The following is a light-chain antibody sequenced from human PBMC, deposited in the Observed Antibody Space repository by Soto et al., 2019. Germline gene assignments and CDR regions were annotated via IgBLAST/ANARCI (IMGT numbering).Light chain of an antibody. CDR3: QHYDGSPRT. J-gene: IGKJ2*01. CDR2: DVF. Sequence: ETVLTQSPGTVSLSPGERATLSCTTSQSVRSNYLAWYPQKPGQAPRLCIYDVFSRATGIPDRFSGSGSGTDFTLTISGLEPEDSEVYYCQHYDGSPRTFGQGTKLEI. V-gene: IGKV3-20*01. CDR1: QSVRSNY.